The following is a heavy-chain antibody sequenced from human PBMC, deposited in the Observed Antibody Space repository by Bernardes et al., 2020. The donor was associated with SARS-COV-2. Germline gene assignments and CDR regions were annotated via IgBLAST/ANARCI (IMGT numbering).Heavy chain of an antibody. CDR1: GFTFRDYT. CDR3: AKARSLFMLYYDDAFDI. V-gene: IGHV3-33*05. J-gene: IGHJ3*02. D-gene: IGHD2-8*01. CDR2: ISYEGSKR. Sequence: GGSLRLSCAASGFTFRDYTMHWVRQAPGKGLEWVADISYEGSKRNFADSVEGRFTVSRDSAKNMVYLQMNSLRSEDTAMYYCAKARSLFMLYYDDAFDIWGQGTMVIVSS.